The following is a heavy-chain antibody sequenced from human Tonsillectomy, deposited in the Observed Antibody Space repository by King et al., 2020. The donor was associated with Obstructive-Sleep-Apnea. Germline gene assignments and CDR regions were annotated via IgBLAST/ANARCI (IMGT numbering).Heavy chain of an antibody. CDR1: GYTFANNW. CDR3: ARQDGLDV. Sequence: QLVQSGAEVKAPGESLKISCKGSGYTFANNWIAWVRQMPGKGLEWMGIISPVDSNVKYSPSFQGQVTISADKSISTAYLQWSRLKASDTAMYYCARQDGLDVWGQGTLVTVSS. V-gene: IGHV5-51*01. J-gene: IGHJ3*01. CDR2: ISPVDSNV.